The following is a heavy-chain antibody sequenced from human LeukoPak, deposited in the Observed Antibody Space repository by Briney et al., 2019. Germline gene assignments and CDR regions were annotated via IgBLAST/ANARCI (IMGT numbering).Heavy chain of an antibody. D-gene: IGHD3-22*01. Sequence: ASVKVSCKASGYTYTSYGISWVRQAPGQGLEWMGWISGNNGNTKYAQHLQGRVTMTTDTSTSTAYMELRSLRSDDTAAYYCARDVSSTYYYDSSGQGDAFEIWGRGTMVTVSS. CDR2: ISGNNGNT. J-gene: IGHJ3*02. V-gene: IGHV1-18*01. CDR1: GYTYTSYG. CDR3: ARDVSSTYYYDSSGQGDAFEI.